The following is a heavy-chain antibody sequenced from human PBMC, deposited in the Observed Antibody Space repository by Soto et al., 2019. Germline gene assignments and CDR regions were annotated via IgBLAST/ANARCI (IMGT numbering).Heavy chain of an antibody. Sequence: SETLSLTCAVYGGSSSGYYWSWIRQHPGTGLEWIGNIFYSGSTYYNPSLKSRVTISVDTSKNQVSLNLTSVTAADTSVYFCARAPYSSHWNQPWQTPRRPGNYGMDVWGQGTTVTVSS. D-gene: IGHD1-1*01. CDR1: GGSSSGYY. CDR3: ARAPYSSHWNQPWQTPRRPGNYGMDV. CDR2: IFYSGST. V-gene: IGHV4-34*12. J-gene: IGHJ6*02.